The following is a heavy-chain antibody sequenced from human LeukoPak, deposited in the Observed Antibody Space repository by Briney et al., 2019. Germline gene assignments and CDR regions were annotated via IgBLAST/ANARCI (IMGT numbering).Heavy chain of an antibody. CDR3: ARDGFKCCSGGSCYQFDY. CDR1: GFTFSSYA. CDR2: ISYDGSNK. Sequence: PGGSLRLSCAASGFTFSSYAMHWVRQAPGKGLEWVAVISYDGSNKYYADSVKGRFTISRDNSKNTLYLQMNSLRAEDTAVYYCARDGFKCCSGGSCYQFDYWGQGTLVTVSS. D-gene: IGHD2-15*01. V-gene: IGHV3-30-3*01. J-gene: IGHJ4*02.